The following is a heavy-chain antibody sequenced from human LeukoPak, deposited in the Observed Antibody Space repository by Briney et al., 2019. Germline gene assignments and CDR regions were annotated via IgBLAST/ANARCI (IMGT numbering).Heavy chain of an antibody. Sequence: PGGSLRLSCAVSRFTFTAAWMSWVRQAPGKGLEWVGRIKSKSDGGTTDYAAPVKGRFTISRDDSKTTPYLQMNSLKTEDTAVYFCTSVGYGEYYFDNWGQGTLVTVSS. CDR3: TSVGYGEYYFDN. CDR1: RFTFTAAW. CDR2: IKSKSDGGTT. V-gene: IGHV3-15*01. J-gene: IGHJ4*02. D-gene: IGHD4-17*01.